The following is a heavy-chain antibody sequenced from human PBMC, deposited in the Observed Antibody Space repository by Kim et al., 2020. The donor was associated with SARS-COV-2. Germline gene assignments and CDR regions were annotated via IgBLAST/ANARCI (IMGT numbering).Heavy chain of an antibody. D-gene: IGHD3-3*01. CDR2: IYYSGST. Sequence: SETLSLTCTVSGGSISSYYWSWIRQPPGKGLEWIGYIYYSGSTNYNPSLKSRVTISVDTSKNQFSLKLSSVTAADTAVYYCARDSRKLPIFGVTYYYYGMDVWGQGTTVTVSS. CDR3: ARDSRKLPIFGVTYYYYGMDV. CDR1: GGSISSYY. V-gene: IGHV4-59*01. J-gene: IGHJ6*02.